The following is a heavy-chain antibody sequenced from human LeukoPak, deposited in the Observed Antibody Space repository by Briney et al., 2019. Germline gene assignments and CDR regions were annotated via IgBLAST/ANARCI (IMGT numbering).Heavy chain of an antibody. J-gene: IGHJ5*02. V-gene: IGHV4-34*01. CDR3: ARGQAEYYDFWSGYHNWFDP. CDR1: GGSFSGYY. CDR2: INHSGST. D-gene: IGHD3-3*01. Sequence: SETLSLTCAVYGGSFSGYYWSWIRQPPGKGLEWIGEINHSGSTNYNPSLKNRVTISVDTSKNQFSLKLSSVTAADTAVYYCARGQAEYYDFWSGYHNWFDPWGQGTLVTVSS.